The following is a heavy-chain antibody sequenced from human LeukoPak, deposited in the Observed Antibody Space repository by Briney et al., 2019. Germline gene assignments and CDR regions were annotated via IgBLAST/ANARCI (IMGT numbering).Heavy chain of an antibody. J-gene: IGHJ4*02. CDR3: ARDGHSSSWYLAF. Sequence: ASVKVSCKASGYTFTTYGVGWVRQAPGQGLEWMGWISAYNGNTNYAQKYQGRATMTTDTSTSTAYMELRSLRSDDTAVYYCARDGHSSSWYLAFWGQGTLVTVSS. D-gene: IGHD6-13*01. V-gene: IGHV1-18*01. CDR2: ISAYNGNT. CDR1: GYTFTTYG.